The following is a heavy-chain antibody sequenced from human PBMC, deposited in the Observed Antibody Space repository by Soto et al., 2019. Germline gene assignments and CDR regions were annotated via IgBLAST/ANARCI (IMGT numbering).Heavy chain of an antibody. CDR2: INPSGGST. Sequence: QVQLVQSGAEVKKPEASVKVSCKASGYTFTSYYMHWVRQAPGQGLEWMGIINPSGGSTSYAQKFQGRVTMTRDTSTSTVYMELSSLRSEDTAVYYCARGPLYCSSTSCYFFSGLDYWGQGTLVTVSS. J-gene: IGHJ4*02. CDR3: ARGPLYCSSTSCYFFSGLDY. V-gene: IGHV1-46*03. CDR1: GYTFTSYY. D-gene: IGHD2-2*01.